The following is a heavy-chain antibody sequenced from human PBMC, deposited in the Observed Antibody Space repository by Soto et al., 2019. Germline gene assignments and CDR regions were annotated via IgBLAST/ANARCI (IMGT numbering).Heavy chain of an antibody. CDR2: IWYDGSNK. J-gene: IGHJ6*02. V-gene: IGHV3-33*01. Sequence: GGSLRLSCAASGFTFSSYGMHWVRQAPGKGLEWVAVIWYDGSNKYYADSVKGRFTISRDNSKNTLYLQMNSLRAEDTAVYYCARDLEITMVRGASDQYYYYYGMDVWGQGTTVTVSS. D-gene: IGHD3-10*01. CDR1: GFTFSSYG. CDR3: ARDLEITMVRGASDQYYYYYGMDV.